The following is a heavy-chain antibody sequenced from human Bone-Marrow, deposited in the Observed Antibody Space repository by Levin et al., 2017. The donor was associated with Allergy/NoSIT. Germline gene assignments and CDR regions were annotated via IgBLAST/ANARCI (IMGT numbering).Heavy chain of an antibody. D-gene: IGHD3-10*01. CDR3: ARAGPVLLWCGELLKGPPDPFDY. J-gene: IGHJ4*02. V-gene: IGHV3-21*01. CDR1: GFTFSSYS. CDR2: ISSSSSYI. Sequence: GGSLRLSCAASGFTFSSYSMNWVRQAPGKGLEWVSSISSSSSYIYYADSVKGRFTISRDNAKNSLYLQMNSLRAEDTAVYYCARAGPVLLWCGELLKGPPDPFDYWGQGTLVTVSS.